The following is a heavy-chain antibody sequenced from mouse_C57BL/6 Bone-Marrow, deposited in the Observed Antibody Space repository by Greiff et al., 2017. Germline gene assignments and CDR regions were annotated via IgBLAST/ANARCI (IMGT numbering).Heavy chain of an antibody. CDR1: GYTFTSYW. J-gene: IGHJ3*01. CDR2: INPSNGGT. V-gene: IGHV1-53*01. D-gene: IGHD2-4*01. Sequence: VQLQQPGTELVKPGASVKLSCKASGYTFTSYWMHWVKQRPGQGLEWIGNINPSNGGTNYNEKFKSKATLTVDKSSSTAYMQLSSMTSEDSAVYYCSRVIYCDCDEFAYWGQGTLVTVSA. CDR3: SRVIYCDCDEFAY.